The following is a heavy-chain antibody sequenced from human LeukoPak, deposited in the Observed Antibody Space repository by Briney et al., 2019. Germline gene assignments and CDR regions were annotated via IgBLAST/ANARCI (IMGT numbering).Heavy chain of an antibody. V-gene: IGHV3-15*01. Sequence: GGSLRLSCAASGFTFSSYSMNWVRQAPGKGLEWVGRIKSKTDGGTTDYAAPVKGRFTISRDDSKNTLYLQMNSLKTEDTAVYYCTTAIFGVVIMGDYWGQGTLVTVSS. J-gene: IGHJ4*02. CDR2: IKSKTDGGTT. CDR3: TTAIFGVVIMGDY. CDR1: GFTFSSYS. D-gene: IGHD3-3*01.